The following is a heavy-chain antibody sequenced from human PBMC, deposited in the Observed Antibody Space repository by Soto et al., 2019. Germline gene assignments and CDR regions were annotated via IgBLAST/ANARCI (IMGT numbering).Heavy chain of an antibody. J-gene: IGHJ4*02. D-gene: IGHD6-19*01. CDR2: IYPDDSDT. CDR3: ARHGVVGYGSGTTCQLSNDY. CDR1: VYRFSKSW. Sequence: PGESLKISCQGSVYRFSKSWIGWVRQVTGKGLEWMEIIYPDDSDTRYNPSFQGLVTFSADKSSSTTYLQWTSLRSSDTAMYYCARHGVVGYGSGTTCQLSNDYWRQGALVTASS. V-gene: IGHV5-51*01.